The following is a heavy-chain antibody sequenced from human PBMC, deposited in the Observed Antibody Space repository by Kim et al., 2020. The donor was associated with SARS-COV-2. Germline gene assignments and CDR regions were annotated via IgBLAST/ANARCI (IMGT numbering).Heavy chain of an antibody. V-gene: IGHV4-59*13. CDR3: ARAARGYSSSFPWFDP. Sequence: SETLSLTCTVSGGSISSYYWSWIRQPPGKGLEWIGYIYYSGSTNYNPSLKSRVTISVDTSKNQFSLKLSSVTAADTAVYYCARAARGYSSSFPWFDPWGQGTLVTVSS. CDR1: GGSISSYY. D-gene: IGHD6-13*01. CDR2: IYYSGST. J-gene: IGHJ5*02.